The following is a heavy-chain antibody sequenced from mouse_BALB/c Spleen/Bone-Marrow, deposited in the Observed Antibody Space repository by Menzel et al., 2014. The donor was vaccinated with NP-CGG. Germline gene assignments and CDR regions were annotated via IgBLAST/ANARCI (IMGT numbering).Heavy chain of an antibody. J-gene: IGHJ4*01. CDR3: ARSGIGYYYGSNSYAMDY. CDR1: GFTFSSFG. V-gene: IGHV5-17*02. Sequence: EVMLVESGGGLVQPGGSRKLSCAASGFTFSSFGMHWVRQAPEKGLEWVAYISSGSSTIYYADTVKGRFTISRDNPKNTLFLQMISRRSEDTAMYYCARSGIGYYYGSNSYAMDYWGEAASAAISS. D-gene: IGHD1-1*01. CDR2: ISSGSSTI.